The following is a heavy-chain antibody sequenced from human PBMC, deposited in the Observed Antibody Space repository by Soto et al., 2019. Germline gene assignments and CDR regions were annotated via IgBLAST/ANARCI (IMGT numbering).Heavy chain of an antibody. Sequence: PGGSLRLSCAASGFTFSSYAMSWVRQAPGKGLEWVSAISGSGGSTYYADSVKGRFTISRDNSKNTLYLQMNSPRAEDTAVYYCAKDQVYYDFWSGPWFDPWGQGTLVTVSS. D-gene: IGHD3-3*01. V-gene: IGHV3-23*01. CDR1: GFTFSSYA. J-gene: IGHJ5*02. CDR3: AKDQVYYDFWSGPWFDP. CDR2: ISGSGGST.